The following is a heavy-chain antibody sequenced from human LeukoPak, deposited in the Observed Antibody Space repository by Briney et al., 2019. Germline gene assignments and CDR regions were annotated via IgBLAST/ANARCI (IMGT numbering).Heavy chain of an antibody. Sequence: GSLRLSCAASGSTSNTDAMTWVRQAPGNRREWISYISSGSTTTYYADSVRGRFTVSRDNTKKSLYLQMNSLRAEDTAIYYCVRDLYYDSVSWGQGTLVTVSS. CDR1: GSTSNTDA. J-gene: IGHJ4*02. D-gene: IGHD3-22*01. CDR2: ISSGSTTT. V-gene: IGHV3-48*03. CDR3: VRDLYYDSVS.